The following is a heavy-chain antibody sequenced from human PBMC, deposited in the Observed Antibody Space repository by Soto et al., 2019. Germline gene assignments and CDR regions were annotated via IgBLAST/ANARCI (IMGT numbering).Heavy chain of an antibody. J-gene: IGHJ4*02. Sequence: ASETLSLTCAVYGGSFSGYYWSWIRQPPGKGLEWIGEINHSGSTNYNPSLKSRVTISVDTSKNQFSLKLSSVTAADTAVYYCARRGSSSHFDYWGQGTLVTVSS. CDR2: INHSGST. CDR1: GGSFSGYY. D-gene: IGHD6-13*01. CDR3: ARRGSSSHFDY. V-gene: IGHV4-34*01.